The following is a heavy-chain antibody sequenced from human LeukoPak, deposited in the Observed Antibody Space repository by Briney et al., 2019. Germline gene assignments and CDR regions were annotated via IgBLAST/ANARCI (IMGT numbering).Heavy chain of an antibody. Sequence: GASLRLSCAASGFTFSSCGMYWVRQAPGKGLGLVAVIWYDGSNRYYAYSVKGRFTISRENSKNTLYLQVNSLRAEDTAVYSCARELPTKYSSAWTSLYYFYGMDVWGQGTTVTVSS. D-gene: IGHD6-25*01. V-gene: IGHV3-33*01. J-gene: IGHJ6*02. CDR3: ARELPTKYSSAWTSLYYFYGMDV. CDR2: IWYDGSNR. CDR1: GFTFSSCG.